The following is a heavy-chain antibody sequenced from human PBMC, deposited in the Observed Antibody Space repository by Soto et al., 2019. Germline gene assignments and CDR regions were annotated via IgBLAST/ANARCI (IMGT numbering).Heavy chain of an antibody. J-gene: IGHJ3*02. CDR1: GFTFSSYA. CDR2: ISGSGGST. V-gene: IGHV3-23*01. Sequence: PGGSLRLSCAASGFTFSSYAMSWVRQAPGKGLEWVSAISGSGGSTYYADSVKGRFTISRDNSKNTLYLQMNSLRAEDTAVYYCAKVRRRAVAPGIGGAFDIWGQGTMVTVSS. CDR3: AKVRRRAVAPGIGGAFDI. D-gene: IGHD6-19*01.